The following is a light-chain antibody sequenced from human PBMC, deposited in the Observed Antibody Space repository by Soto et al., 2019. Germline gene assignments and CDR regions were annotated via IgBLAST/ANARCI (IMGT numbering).Light chain of an antibody. Sequence: DIVMTQSPDSLAVSLGERATINCKSSQSVLYSSNNKNYVAWYQQKPGQPPKPLIFWASTRESGVPDRFSGSGPGTDFNLAISGLQAEDVAVYYCQQYYGTPFTFARGTKVELK. CDR2: WAS. V-gene: IGKV4-1*01. J-gene: IGKJ3*01. CDR3: QQYYGTPFT. CDR1: QSVLYSSNNKNY.